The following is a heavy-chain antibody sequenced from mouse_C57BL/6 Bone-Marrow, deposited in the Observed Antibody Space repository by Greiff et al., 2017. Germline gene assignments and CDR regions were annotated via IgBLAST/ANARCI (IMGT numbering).Heavy chain of an antibody. CDR2: IYPGDGDT. CDR3: ARARNPYAMDY. V-gene: IGHV1-82*01. J-gene: IGHJ4*01. Sequence: VQLQQSGPELVKPGASVKISCKASGYAFSSSWMNWVKQRPGKGLEWIGRIYPGDGDTNYNGKFKGKATLTADKSSSTAYMQLSSLTYEDSAVYFCARARNPYAMDYWGQGTSVTVSS. D-gene: IGHD6-1*01. CDR1: GYAFSSSW.